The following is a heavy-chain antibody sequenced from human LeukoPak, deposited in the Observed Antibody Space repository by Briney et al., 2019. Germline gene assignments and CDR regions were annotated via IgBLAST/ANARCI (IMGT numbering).Heavy chain of an antibody. CDR2: IYDSGST. V-gene: IGHV4-31*03. J-gene: IGHJ3*02. CDR3: ARDSPYDSSGYYLSAFDI. Sequence: SETLSLTCTVSGGSISSGGYYWSWIRQHPGKGLEWIGYIYDSGSTYYNPSLKSRVTISVDTSKNQFSLKLSSVTAADTAVYYCARDSPYDSSGYYLSAFDIWGQGTMVTVSS. CDR1: GGSISSGGYY. D-gene: IGHD3-22*01.